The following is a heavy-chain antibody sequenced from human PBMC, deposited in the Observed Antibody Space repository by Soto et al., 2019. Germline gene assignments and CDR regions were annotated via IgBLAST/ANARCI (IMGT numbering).Heavy chain of an antibody. D-gene: IGHD1-26*01. CDR1: GFSLSTSGMC. V-gene: IGHV2-70*01. Sequence: SGPTLVNPTQTLTLTCTFSGFSLSTSGMCVSWIRQPPGKALEWLALIDWDDDKYYSTSLKTRLTISKDTSKNQVVLTMTNMEPGETATFYCPRIPVEELPPPYYSVMDVGGKGTTVPVSS. CDR2: IDWDDDK. J-gene: IGHJ6*04. CDR3: PRIPVEELPPPYYSVMDV.